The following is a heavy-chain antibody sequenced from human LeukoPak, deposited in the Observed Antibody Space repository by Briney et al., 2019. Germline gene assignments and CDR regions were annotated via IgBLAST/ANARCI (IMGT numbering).Heavy chain of an antibody. CDR2: INGGNGDT. D-gene: IGHD3-16*01. CDR1: GYTFTSYA. V-gene: IGHV1-3*03. CDR3: ARAWGSGAYTAFDY. J-gene: IGHJ4*02. Sequence: ASVRVSCKASGYTFTSYAMHWVRQAPGQRLEWMGWINGGNGDTKYSQEFQGRVTITRDTSASPAYMELSSLRSEDVAVYYCARAWGSGAYTAFDYGGQGTLVTVSS.